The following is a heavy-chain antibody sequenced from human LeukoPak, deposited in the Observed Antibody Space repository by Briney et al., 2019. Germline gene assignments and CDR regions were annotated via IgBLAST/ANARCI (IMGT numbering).Heavy chain of an antibody. CDR1: GFTFSSYA. J-gene: IGHJ4*02. V-gene: IGHV3-30*04. Sequence: GRSLRLSCAASGFTFSSYAMHWVRQAPGKGLEWVAVISYDGSNKYYADSVKGRFTISRDNSKNTLYLQMNSLRAEDTAVYYCAKRADYDDYHFDYWGQGTLVTVSS. D-gene: IGHD4-17*01. CDR3: AKRADYDDYHFDY. CDR2: ISYDGSNK.